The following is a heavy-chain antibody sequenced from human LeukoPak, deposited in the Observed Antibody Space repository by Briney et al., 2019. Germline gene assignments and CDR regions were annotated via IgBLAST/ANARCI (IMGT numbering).Heavy chain of an antibody. J-gene: IGHJ4*02. D-gene: IGHD6-13*01. Sequence: ASVKVSCKASGYSFISHYIHWVRQAPGQGLEWMGIINPNGGSTTYAQKFQGRVTMTSDTSTRTVYMELSSLRYEDTAVFYCARRAPAGRCFDFWGQGTLLTVSS. V-gene: IGHV1-46*01. CDR1: GYSFISHY. CDR3: ARRAPAGRCFDF. CDR2: INPNGGST.